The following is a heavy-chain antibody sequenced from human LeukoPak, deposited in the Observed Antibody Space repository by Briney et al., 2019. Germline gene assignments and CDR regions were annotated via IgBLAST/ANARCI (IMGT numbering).Heavy chain of an antibody. J-gene: IGHJ4*02. Sequence: SETLSLTCTVSGGSTSSSSYYWGWIRQPPGKGLEWIGSINYSGSTYYNPSLKSRVTISVDTSKNQFSLKLTSVTAAVTAVYYCARVCSINYYEFDYWGQGTLVTVSS. CDR1: GGSTSSSSYY. D-gene: IGHD1-26*01. CDR3: ARVCSINYYEFDY. V-gene: IGHV4-39*01. CDR2: INYSGST.